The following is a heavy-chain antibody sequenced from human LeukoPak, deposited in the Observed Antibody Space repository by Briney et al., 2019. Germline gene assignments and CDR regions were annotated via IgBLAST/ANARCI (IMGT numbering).Heavy chain of an antibody. J-gene: IGHJ1*01. CDR1: GFTFSSYA. Sequence: GGSLRLSCAASGFTFSSYAMHWVRQAPGKGLEWVAVISYDGSNKYYADSVKGRFTIPRDNSKNTLYLQMNSLRAEDTAVYYCARDRAPYDSSELQHWGQGTLVTVSS. CDR2: ISYDGSNK. CDR3: ARDRAPYDSSELQH. V-gene: IGHV3-30-3*01. D-gene: IGHD3-22*01.